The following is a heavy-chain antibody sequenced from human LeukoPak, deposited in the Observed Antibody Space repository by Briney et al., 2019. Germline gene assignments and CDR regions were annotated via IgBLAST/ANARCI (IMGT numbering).Heavy chain of an antibody. CDR3: ARFPTYTGRGPHQGGDY. CDR1: GYSFTSYW. J-gene: IGHJ4*02. Sequence: GESLQISCKGSGYSFTSYWIGWVRPMPGKGLEWMGIIYPGDSDTRYSPSFQGQVTISADKSISTAYLQWSSLKASDTAMYYCARFPTYTGRGPHQGGDYWGQGTLVTVSS. D-gene: IGHD1-1*01. CDR2: IYPGDSDT. V-gene: IGHV5-51*01.